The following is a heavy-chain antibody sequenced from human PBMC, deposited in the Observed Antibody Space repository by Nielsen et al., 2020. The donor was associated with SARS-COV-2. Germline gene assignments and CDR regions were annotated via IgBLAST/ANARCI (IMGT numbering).Heavy chain of an antibody. CDR2: IWNDGSNK. J-gene: IGHJ6*02. CDR3: ARDGWDRSTDGMDV. D-gene: IGHD1-26*01. CDR1: GFSFSGHG. V-gene: IGHV3-33*01. Sequence: GESLKISCEASGFSFSGHGMHWVRQAPGKGLEWAAVIWNDGSNKQYADSVKGRFTISRDNFKNTLFLQMNSLRVEDTAVYFCARDGWDRSTDGMDVWGQGTTVTVSS.